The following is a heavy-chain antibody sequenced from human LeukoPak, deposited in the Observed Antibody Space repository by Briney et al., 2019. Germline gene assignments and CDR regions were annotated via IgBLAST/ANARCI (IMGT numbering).Heavy chain of an antibody. J-gene: IGHJ6*02. CDR3: ARVFRGWNDGFYYYGMDV. CDR2: INGGGGNT. V-gene: IGHV3-23*01. Sequence: PGGSLRLSCAASGFTFRTYAMSWVRQAPGKGLEWVAAINGGGGNTNYADSVKGRFTISRDNSKNTLYLQMNSLRAEDTAVYYCARVFRGWNDGFYYYGMDVWGQGTTVTVSS. D-gene: IGHD1-1*01. CDR1: GFTFRTYA.